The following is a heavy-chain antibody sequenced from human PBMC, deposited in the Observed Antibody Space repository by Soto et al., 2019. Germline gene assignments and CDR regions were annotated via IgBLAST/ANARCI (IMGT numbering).Heavy chain of an antibody. V-gene: IGHV4-59*01. D-gene: IGHD3-22*01. J-gene: IGHJ5*01. CDR3: ARDFYDSVGYTWFDS. CDR2: IHNSGTS. Sequence: SETLSLTCTVSGDTSTSYYWGWIRQAPGKGLEWIGHIHNSGTSTHNPSLNGRVTISIDMSKKQFSLKLTSLTSADTAVYYCARDFYDSVGYTWFDSWSQGTLVTAPQ. CDR1: GDTSTSYY.